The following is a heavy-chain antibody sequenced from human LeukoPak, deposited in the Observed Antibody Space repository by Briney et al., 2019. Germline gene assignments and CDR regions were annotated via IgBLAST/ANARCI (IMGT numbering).Heavy chain of an antibody. CDR2: INHSGST. J-gene: IGHJ4*02. Sequence: SETLSLTCAVYGGPFSGYYWSWIRQPPGKGLEWIGEINHSGSTNYNPSLKSRVTISVDTSKNQFSLKMSSVTAADTAVYYCARGGPRWLQYLIDYWGQGTLVTVSS. V-gene: IGHV4-34*01. CDR1: GGPFSGYY. CDR3: ARGGPRWLQYLIDY. D-gene: IGHD5-24*01.